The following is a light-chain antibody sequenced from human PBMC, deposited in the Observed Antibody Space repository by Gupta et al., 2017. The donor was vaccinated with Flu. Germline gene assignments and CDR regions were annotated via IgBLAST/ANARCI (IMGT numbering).Light chain of an antibody. Sequence: QSVLAQPPSASGTPGQRVTISCSGSRSNIGSHSVNWYQQVPGTPPKLLMYSSNQRPSGVPDRFAGSKSGTSASLAISGLQSEDEADYYCAAWDDSLNGHYVFGTGTKVTVL. V-gene: IGLV1-44*01. CDR2: SSN. CDR3: AAWDDSLNGHYV. CDR1: RSNIGSHS. J-gene: IGLJ1*01.